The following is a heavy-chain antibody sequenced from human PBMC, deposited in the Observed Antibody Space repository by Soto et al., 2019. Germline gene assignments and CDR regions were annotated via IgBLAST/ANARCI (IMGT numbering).Heavy chain of an antibody. Sequence: EVQLLESGGGLIQPGGSLRLSCAASGFTFSNYPMTWVRQAPGKGLECVSLLSDSGDITYYADSVKGRFTFSRDNSDNTLSLQMNGLRAEDTAIYYCAKGTGDHFDYCCQGTLVTVSS. V-gene: IGHV3-23*01. J-gene: IGHJ4*02. CDR3: AKGTGDHFDY. D-gene: IGHD3-16*01. CDR2: LSDSGDIT. CDR1: GFTFSNYP.